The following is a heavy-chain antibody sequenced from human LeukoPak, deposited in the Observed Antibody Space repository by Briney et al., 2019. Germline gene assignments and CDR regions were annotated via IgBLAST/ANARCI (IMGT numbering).Heavy chain of an antibody. CDR3: ARGMTNPFDY. D-gene: IGHD4-11*01. Sequence: SETLSLTCTVSGGSISSYYWSWIRQPPGRGLEWIGYIYDSGRTNYNPSLKSRVTISVDTSKNQFSLKLSSVTAADTAVYYCARGMTNPFDYWGQGTLVTVSS. CDR2: IYDSGRT. V-gene: IGHV4-59*08. CDR1: GGSISSYY. J-gene: IGHJ4*02.